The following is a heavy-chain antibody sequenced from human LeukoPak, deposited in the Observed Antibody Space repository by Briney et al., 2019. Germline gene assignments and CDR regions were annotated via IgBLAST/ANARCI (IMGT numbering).Heavy chain of an antibody. V-gene: IGHV3-21*01. Sequence: AGGSLRLSCAASGFTFSSYSMNWVRQAPGKGLEWVSSISSSSSYIYYADSVKGRFTISRDNAKNSLYLQMNSLRAEDTAVYYCARHGGAVAGNFDYWGQGTLVTVSS. CDR3: ARHGGAVAGNFDY. CDR2: ISSSSSYI. D-gene: IGHD6-19*01. J-gene: IGHJ4*02. CDR1: GFTFSSYS.